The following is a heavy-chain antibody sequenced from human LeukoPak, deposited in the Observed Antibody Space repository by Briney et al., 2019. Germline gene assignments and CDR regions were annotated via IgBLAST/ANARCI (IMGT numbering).Heavy chain of an antibody. Sequence: GASVKVSRKASGYTFTNYYIHWVRQAPGQGLEWMGIINPSGGAASYAQKFRGRATMTRVTSTSTVYMELSSLRSEDTAVYYCATDRGYCTSNRCYERNYFDYWGQGSLVTVSS. J-gene: IGHJ4*02. CDR2: INPSGGAA. CDR1: GYTFTNYY. CDR3: ATDRGYCTSNRCYERNYFDY. V-gene: IGHV1-46*01. D-gene: IGHD2-2*01.